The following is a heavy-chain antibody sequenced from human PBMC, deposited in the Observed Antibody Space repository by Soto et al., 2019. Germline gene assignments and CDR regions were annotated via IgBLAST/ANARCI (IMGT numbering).Heavy chain of an antibody. CDR1: GGSISSGGYY. V-gene: IGHV4-31*03. J-gene: IGHJ5*02. CDR3: ARGSPISSSSHWFDP. D-gene: IGHD6-6*01. CDR2: IYYSGST. Sequence: PSETLSLTCTVSGGSISSGGYYWSWIRQHPGKGLEWIGYIYYSGSTYYNPSLKSRVTISVDTSKNQFSLKLSSVTAADTAVYYCARGSPISSSSHWFDPWGQGTLVTVSS.